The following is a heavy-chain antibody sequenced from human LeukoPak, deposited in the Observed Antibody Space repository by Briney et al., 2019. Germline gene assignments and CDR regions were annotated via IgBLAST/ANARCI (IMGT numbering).Heavy chain of an antibody. V-gene: IGHV2-5*02. D-gene: IGHD3-10*01. CDR3: AQSRFASGSYSPFNY. CDR2: IYWDDDK. CDR1: GFSLSTSGVG. Sequence: SGPTLVNPTQTFTLTCTFSGFSLSTSGVGVAWICQPPGKALEWLALIYWDDDKRYSPSLKSRLTIAKDTSKNQVVLTVTNMDPVDTATYYCAQSRFASGSYSPFNYWGQGTLVTVSS. J-gene: IGHJ4*02.